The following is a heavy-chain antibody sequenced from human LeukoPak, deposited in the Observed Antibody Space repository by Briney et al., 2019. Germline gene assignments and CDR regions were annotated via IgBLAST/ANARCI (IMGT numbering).Heavy chain of an antibody. Sequence: GGSLRLSCAASGFTFSSYGMHWVRQAPGKGLEWVAVIWYDGSNKYYADSVKGRFTISRDNFKNTLYLQMNSLRAEDTAVYYCARDGDYYGSGTTTPYYFDYWGQGTLVTVSS. CDR2: IWYDGSNK. CDR1: GFTFSSYG. CDR3: ARDGDYYGSGTTTPYYFDY. D-gene: IGHD3-10*01. V-gene: IGHV3-33*01. J-gene: IGHJ4*02.